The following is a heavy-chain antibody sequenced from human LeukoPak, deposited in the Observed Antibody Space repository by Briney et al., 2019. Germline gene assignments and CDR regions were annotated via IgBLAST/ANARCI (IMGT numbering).Heavy chain of an antibody. CDR2: IIPIFGTA. Sequence: GSSVKVSCKASGGTFSSYAISWVRQAPGQGLEWMGGIIPIFGTANYAQKFQGRVTITADKSTSTAYMELNTGRSEDTAVYYCARADVPGSYLRFDYWGQGTLVTVSS. J-gene: IGHJ4*02. CDR3: ARADVPGSYLRFDY. CDR1: GGTFSSYA. V-gene: IGHV1-69*06. D-gene: IGHD3-10*01.